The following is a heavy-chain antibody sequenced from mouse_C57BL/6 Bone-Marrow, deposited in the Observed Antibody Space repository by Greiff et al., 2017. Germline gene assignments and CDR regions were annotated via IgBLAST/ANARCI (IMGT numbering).Heavy chain of an antibody. Sequence: EVKLMESGGGLVKPGGSLKLSCAASGFTFSDYGMHWVRQAPEKGLEWVAYISSGSSTIYYADTVKGRFTISRDTAKNTLFLQMTSLRSEDTAMXYCIYAMDDWGQGTSVTVSS. CDR1: GFTFSDYG. CDR2: ISSGSSTI. CDR3: IYAMDD. J-gene: IGHJ4*01. V-gene: IGHV5-17*01.